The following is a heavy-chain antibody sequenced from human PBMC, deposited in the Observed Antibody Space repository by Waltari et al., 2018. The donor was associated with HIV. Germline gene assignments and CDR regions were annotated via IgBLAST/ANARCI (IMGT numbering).Heavy chain of an antibody. CDR3: ARSGDYGDSDHEISGMDV. J-gene: IGHJ6*02. V-gene: IGHV1-2*04. CDR1: GYPFTGYY. CDR2: INPNSGGT. D-gene: IGHD4-17*01. Sequence: QVQLVQSGAEVKKPGASVTVSCKASGYPFTGYYMHWVRRARGQGLEWMGWINPNSGGTNYAQKFQGWVTMTRDTSISTAYMELSRLRSDDTAVYYCARSGDYGDSDHEISGMDVWGQGTTVTVSS.